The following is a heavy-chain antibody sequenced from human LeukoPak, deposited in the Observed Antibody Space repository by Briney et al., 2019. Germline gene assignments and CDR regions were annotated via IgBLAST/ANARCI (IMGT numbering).Heavy chain of an antibody. CDR1: GYTLTRDY. D-gene: IGHD3-10*01. V-gene: IGHV1-69*05. CDR3: ARGAVELGDDAFDI. J-gene: IGHJ3*02. Sequence: ASVKVSCKASGYTLTRDYLHWVRQAPGQGLEWMGRIIPIFGTANYAQKFQGRVTITTDESTSTAYMELSSLRSEDTAVYYCARGAVELGDDAFDIWGQGTMVTVSS. CDR2: IIPIFGTA.